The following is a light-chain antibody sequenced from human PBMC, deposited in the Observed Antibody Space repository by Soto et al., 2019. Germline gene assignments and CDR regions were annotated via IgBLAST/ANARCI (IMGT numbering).Light chain of an antibody. J-gene: IGKJ5*01. CDR3: QQSYSTPLIT. Sequence: DVRMPKSPSSLSASVGDTITITCRASRTINTYLNWYQQKPGKAPKLLIYAASSLQSGVPSRFSGSGSGTDFTLTISSLQPEDFATYYCQQSYSTPLITFGQGTRLEIK. CDR2: AAS. V-gene: IGKV1-39*01. CDR1: RTINTY.